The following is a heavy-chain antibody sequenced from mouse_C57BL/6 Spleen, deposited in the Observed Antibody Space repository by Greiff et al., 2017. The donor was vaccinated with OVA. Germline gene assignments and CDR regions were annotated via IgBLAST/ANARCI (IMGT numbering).Heavy chain of an antibody. CDR3: ARVITTVHYFDY. V-gene: IGHV1-80*01. CDR2: IYPGDGDT. J-gene: IGHJ2*01. Sequence: QVQLQQSGAELVKPGASVKISCKASGYAFSSYWMNWVKQRPGKGLEWIGQIYPGDGDTNYNGKFKGKATLTADNSSSTAYMQLSSLTSEDSAVDFCARVITTVHYFDYWGQGTTLTVSS. D-gene: IGHD1-1*01. CDR1: GYAFSSYW.